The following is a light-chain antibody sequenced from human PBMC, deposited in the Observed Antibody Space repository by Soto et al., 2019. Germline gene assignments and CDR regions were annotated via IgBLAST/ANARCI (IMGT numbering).Light chain of an antibody. Sequence: ESVLAQSPGSLSLSPGERATLSCRASQSVSSSYLAWYQQKPGQAPRLLIYGASSRATGIPDRFSGSGSGTDFTLTISRLEPEDFAVYYCQQYGREPRTFGGGTKVDIK. CDR3: QQYGREPRT. V-gene: IGKV3-20*01. CDR2: GAS. CDR1: QSVSSSY. J-gene: IGKJ4*01.